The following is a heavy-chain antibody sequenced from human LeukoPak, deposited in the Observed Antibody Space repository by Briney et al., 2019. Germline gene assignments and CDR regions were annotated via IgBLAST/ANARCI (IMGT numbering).Heavy chain of an antibody. D-gene: IGHD2/OR15-2a*01. J-gene: IGHJ4*02. CDR1: GFTFNTFE. V-gene: IGHV3-48*03. CDR2: ISRSSDTI. CDR3: TRGAFN. Sequence: PGGSLRLSCAASGFTFNTFEMSWVRQAPGKGLEWVSYISRSSDTIYYADSVKGRFTISRDNSKNTLYLQMNSLTAEDTAVYYCTRGAFNWGQGTLVTVSS.